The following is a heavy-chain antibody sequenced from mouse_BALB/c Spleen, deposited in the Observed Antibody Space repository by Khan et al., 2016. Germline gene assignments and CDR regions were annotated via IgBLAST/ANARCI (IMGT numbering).Heavy chain of an antibody. CDR2: IRSKSNNYET. CDR3: VREAHPVAMDY. D-gene: IGHD1-3*01. V-gene: IGHV10-1*02. CDR1: GFTFNTYA. J-gene: IGHJ4*01. Sequence: EVELVESGGGLVQPKGSLKLSCAASGFTFNTYAMNWVRQAPGKDLEWVARIRSKSNNYETSYADSVQDRITISRDDSQIMLYLQMINLKTEDTAICYCVREAHPVAMDYWGQGTSVTVSS.